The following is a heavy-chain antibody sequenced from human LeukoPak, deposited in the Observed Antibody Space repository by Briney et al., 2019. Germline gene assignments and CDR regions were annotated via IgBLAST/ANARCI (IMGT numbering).Heavy chain of an antibody. J-gene: IGHJ3*02. CDR2: MNPNSGNT. CDR3: ARCCDSSGYFDAFDI. D-gene: IGHD3-22*01. Sequence: ASAKVSCKASGYTFTSYDINWVRQATGQGLEWMGWMNPNSGNTGYAQKFQGRVTMTRNTSISTAYMELSSLRSEDTAVYYCARCCDSSGYFDAFDIWGQGTMVTVSS. V-gene: IGHV1-8*01. CDR1: GYTFTSYD.